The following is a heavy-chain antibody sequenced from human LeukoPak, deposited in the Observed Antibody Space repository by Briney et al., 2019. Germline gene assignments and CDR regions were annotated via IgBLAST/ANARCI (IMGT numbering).Heavy chain of an antibody. CDR2: ISGSGGST. D-gene: IGHD6-13*01. CDR1: GFTFSSYA. Sequence: GGSLRLSCAASGFTFSSYAMSWVRQAPGKGLEWVSAISGSGGSTYYADSVKGRFTISRDNSKNTLYLQMNSLRAEDTAVHYCARARSSWYDPDAFDIWGQGTMVTVSS. CDR3: ARARSSWYDPDAFDI. V-gene: IGHV3-23*01. J-gene: IGHJ3*02.